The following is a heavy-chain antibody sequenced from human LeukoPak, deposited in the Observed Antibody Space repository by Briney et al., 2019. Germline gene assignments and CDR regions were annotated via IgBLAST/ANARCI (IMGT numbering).Heavy chain of an antibody. D-gene: IGHD2-15*01. CDR1: GGSISSYY. Sequence: SETLSLTCTVSGGSISSYYWSWIRQPPGKGLEWIGYIYYSGSTNYNPSLKSRVTISVDISKNQFSLKLSSVTAADTAVYYCARNLNCSGGSCYWGIDYWGQGTLVTVSS. J-gene: IGHJ4*02. CDR3: ARNLNCSGGSCYWGIDY. V-gene: IGHV4-59*01. CDR2: IYYSGST.